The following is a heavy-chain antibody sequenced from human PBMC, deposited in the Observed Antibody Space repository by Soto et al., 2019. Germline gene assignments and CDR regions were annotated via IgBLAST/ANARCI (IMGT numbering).Heavy chain of an antibody. D-gene: IGHD5-12*01. Sequence: PGGSLRLSCAASGFDFSDYYMSWIRQAPGKGPEWVAYITSSSSNFTNYSDSVKGRFTISRDNAKRSVYLQMNSLTAEDTAVYYCVRDRGYSGFTYWGQGTLVTVSA. CDR1: GFDFSDYY. J-gene: IGHJ4*02. CDR3: VRDRGYSGFTY. CDR2: ITSSSSNFT. V-gene: IGHV3-11*06.